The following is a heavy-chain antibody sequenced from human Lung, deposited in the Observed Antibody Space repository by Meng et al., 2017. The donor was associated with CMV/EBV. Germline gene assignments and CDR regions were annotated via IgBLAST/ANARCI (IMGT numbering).Heavy chain of an antibody. Sequence: ASLKVSWKTSGYTFTAHYFHWVRQAPGQGLEWMGWIHTHRGDTNYAQQFQGRVTLTRDTYINTGYMELTRLTSYDTAVYYCARDNNWGPDYWGQGTLVTVSS. CDR1: GYTFTAHY. D-gene: IGHD7-27*01. J-gene: IGHJ4*02. V-gene: IGHV1-2*02. CDR3: ARDNNWGPDY. CDR2: IHTHRGDT.